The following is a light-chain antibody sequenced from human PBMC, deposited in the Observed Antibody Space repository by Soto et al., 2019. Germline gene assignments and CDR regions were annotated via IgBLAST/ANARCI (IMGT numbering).Light chain of an antibody. J-gene: IGKJ5*01. CDR2: AAS. V-gene: IGKV1-9*01. CDR3: QQLNSSPIT. CDR1: QGISRY. Sequence: DIQLTQASSFLSASVGDILTITCRASQGISRYLAWYQQKPERAPKHLIYAASTLQSGVPSRFSGSGSGTEFTLTISSLQPEEFATYYCQQLNSSPITFGQGTRLEL.